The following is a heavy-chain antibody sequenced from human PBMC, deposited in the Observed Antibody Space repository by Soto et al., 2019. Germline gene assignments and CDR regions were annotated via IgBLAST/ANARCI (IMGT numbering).Heavy chain of an antibody. CDR1: GGIFGSHG. J-gene: IGHJ3*01. D-gene: IGHD3-22*01. CDR2: FIPIFRTL. Sequence: QVQLIQSEAAVMKPGSSVRVSCTASGGIFGSHGFSWVRQAPGQRLEWVGGFIPIFRTLTYTEKFQARVRIAADESVNTVYLDLSGLTSDDTAVYYCVRDRRIYYPAPHDEFVASDYEVWGQGTMVTVSS. V-gene: IGHV1-69*01. CDR3: VRDRRIYYPAPHDEFVASDYEV.